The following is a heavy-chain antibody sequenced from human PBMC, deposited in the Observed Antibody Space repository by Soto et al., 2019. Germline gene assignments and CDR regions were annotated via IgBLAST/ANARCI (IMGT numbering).Heavy chain of an antibody. CDR1: GGSISSGGYS. CDR3: ARDQLEGNWFDP. CDR2: IYHSGST. V-gene: IGHV4-30-2*01. Sequence: QLQLQESGSGLVRPSQTLSLTCAVSGGSISSGGYSWNWIRQPPGKGLVWIGYIYHSGSTLYNPSLKSRVTISVDKSKNQFSLKLSSGPAADTAVYYCARDQLEGNWFDPWGQGTLVTVSS. J-gene: IGHJ5*02. D-gene: IGHD1-1*01.